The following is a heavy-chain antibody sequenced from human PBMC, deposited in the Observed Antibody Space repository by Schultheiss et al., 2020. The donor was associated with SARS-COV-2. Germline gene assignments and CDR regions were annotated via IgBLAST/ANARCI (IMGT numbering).Heavy chain of an antibody. D-gene: IGHD6-13*01. CDR2: IRSKARNYAT. CDR1: GFSFSGSG. V-gene: IGHV3-73*01. Sequence: GGSLRLSCVTSGFSFSGSGIYWVRQASGKGLEWVGRIRSKARNYATTYAASVKGRFIISRDESRNTSYLQMNSLRAEDTAVYYCARSRRYSSSYDKPGKPSGWYYGMDVWGQGTTVTVSS. CDR3: ARSRRYSSSYDKPGKPSGWYYGMDV. J-gene: IGHJ6*02.